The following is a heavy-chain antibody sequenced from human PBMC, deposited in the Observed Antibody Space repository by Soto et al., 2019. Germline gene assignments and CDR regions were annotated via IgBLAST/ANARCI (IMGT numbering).Heavy chain of an antibody. CDR1: GGTSSNYV. CDR3: ARDLCSSTSCLNWFDP. D-gene: IGHD2-2*01. J-gene: IGHJ5*02. V-gene: IGHV1-3*01. CDR2: INAGNGNT. Sequence: GASVKVSCKASGGTSSNYVISWVRQAPGQGLEWMGWINAGNGNTKYSQKFQGRVTITGDTSASTAYMELSSLRSEDTAVYYCARDLCSSTSCLNWFDPWGQGTLVTVSS.